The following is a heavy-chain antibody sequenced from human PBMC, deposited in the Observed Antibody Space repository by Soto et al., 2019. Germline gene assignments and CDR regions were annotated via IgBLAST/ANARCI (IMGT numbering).Heavy chain of an antibody. Sequence: GESLKISCAASGFTFSGSAMHWVRQASGKGLEWVGRIRSKTNSYATAYAASVKGRFTISRDDSKDTAYLQMNSLKTEDTAVYYCTRDPRNYYDRIGSANWFDPCGQRTLVTVAS. J-gene: IGHJ5*02. CDR1: GFTFSGSA. CDR2: IRSKTNSYAT. V-gene: IGHV3-73*01. CDR3: TRDPRNYYDRIGSANWFDP. D-gene: IGHD3-22*01.